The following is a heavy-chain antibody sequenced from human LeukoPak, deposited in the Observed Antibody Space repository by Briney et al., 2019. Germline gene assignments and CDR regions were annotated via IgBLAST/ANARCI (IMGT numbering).Heavy chain of an antibody. D-gene: IGHD5-24*01. V-gene: IGHV3-7*04. Sequence: QPGGSLRLSCAASGFSFSTHWMSWVRQASGKGLEWVANIKQDGSEKFYVDSVKGRFTISRDNAKNSVYLQMNSLTAEDTAVYYCARQSHGYILFDYWGQGTLVTVSS. CDR1: GFSFSTHW. J-gene: IGHJ4*02. CDR2: IKQDGSEK. CDR3: ARQSHGYILFDY.